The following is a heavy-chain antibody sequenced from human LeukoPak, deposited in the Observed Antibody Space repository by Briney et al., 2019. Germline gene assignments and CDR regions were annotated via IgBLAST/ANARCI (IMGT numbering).Heavy chain of an antibody. Sequence: SGTLSLTCAVSGGSISSSNWWSWVRQPPGKGLEWIGEIYHSGSTNYNPSLKSRVTISVDKSKNQFSLKLSSVTAADTAVYYCARWALMGATRGGFLDAFDIWGQGTMVTVSS. V-gene: IGHV4-4*02. CDR1: GGSISSSNW. D-gene: IGHD1-26*01. J-gene: IGHJ3*02. CDR2: IYHSGST. CDR3: ARWALMGATRGGFLDAFDI.